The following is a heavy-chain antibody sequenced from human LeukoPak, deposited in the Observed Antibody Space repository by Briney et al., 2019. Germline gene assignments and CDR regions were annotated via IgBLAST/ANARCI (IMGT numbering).Heavy chain of an antibody. CDR2: TKPDGSQK. J-gene: IGHJ4*02. Sequence: GGSLRLSCAAYGFTFSNSWVTWLRQAPGKGLEWVATTKPDGSQKYYVDSVKGRFFISRDNVKDSLYLQMDSLRADDTAVYYCARDRGYTSFDFWGQGTLVAVSS. CDR3: ARDRGYTSFDF. CDR1: GFTFSNSW. V-gene: IGHV3-7*01. D-gene: IGHD5-18*01.